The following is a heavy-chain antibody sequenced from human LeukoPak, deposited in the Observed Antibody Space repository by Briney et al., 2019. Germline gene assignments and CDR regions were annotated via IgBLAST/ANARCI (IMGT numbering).Heavy chain of an antibody. Sequence: GGSMRLSCAAAEFTFSSYGMHWVRQAPDKGLEWMAVISYDGGNQYYADSVKGRFSISRDTAKNTVYLQMNSLGAEDTAVYYCAKGEQYSSAWYHSSGDYWGQGTLVTVSS. CDR2: ISYDGGNQ. J-gene: IGHJ4*02. CDR1: EFTFSSYG. D-gene: IGHD6-19*01. CDR3: AKGEQYSSAWYHSSGDY. V-gene: IGHV3-30*18.